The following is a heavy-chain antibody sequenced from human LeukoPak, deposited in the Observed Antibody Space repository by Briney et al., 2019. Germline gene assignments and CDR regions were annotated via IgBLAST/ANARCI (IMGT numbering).Heavy chain of an antibody. CDR2: MSDSGSTT. Sequence: TGGSLRLSCAAAGFTFTIYAMSWVRQAPGKGLEWVSVMSDSGSTTYYTDSGEGRLTISRNNYKSKLYLEMNSLRGEDTAVYYCAKVLATVRGPPDYWGQGTLVTVSS. V-gene: IGHV3-23*01. CDR1: GFTFTIYA. D-gene: IGHD5-24*01. J-gene: IGHJ4*02. CDR3: AKVLATVRGPPDY.